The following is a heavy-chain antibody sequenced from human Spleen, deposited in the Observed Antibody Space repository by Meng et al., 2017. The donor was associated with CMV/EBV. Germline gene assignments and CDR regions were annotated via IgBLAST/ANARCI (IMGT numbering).Heavy chain of an antibody. Sequence: QLQLQQSGAGLLKPSETPSLTCAVYGGPFSGYSWSWTRQPPGKGLEWIVKLNHSGSTNYHPSLKSRATISVATSKTQFSLKLSSVTASDTAVYYCARGRSGSYLDYWGQGTLVTVSS. J-gene: IGHJ4*02. CDR3: ARGRSGSYLDY. V-gene: IGHV4-34*01. CDR2: LNHSGST. D-gene: IGHD3-10*01. CDR1: GGPFSGYS.